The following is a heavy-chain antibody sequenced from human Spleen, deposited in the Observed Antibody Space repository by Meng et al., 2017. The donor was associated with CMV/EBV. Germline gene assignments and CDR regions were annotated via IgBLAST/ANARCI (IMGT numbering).Heavy chain of an antibody. CDR1: GFTFSDYY. V-gene: IGHV3-23*01. J-gene: IGHJ4*02. Sequence: GESLKISCAASGFTFSDYYMSWIRQAPGKGLEWVSAITSGGSTYYADSVKGRFTISRDNSKNTLYLQMNSLRAEDTAVYYCAKGRVILPAAGYYFDYWGQGTLVTVSS. D-gene: IGHD2-2*01. CDR3: AKGRVILPAAGYYFDY. CDR2: ITSGGST.